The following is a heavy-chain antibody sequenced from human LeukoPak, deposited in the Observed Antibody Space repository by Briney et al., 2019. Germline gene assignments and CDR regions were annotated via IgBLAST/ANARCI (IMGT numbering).Heavy chain of an antibody. D-gene: IGHD1-7*01. Sequence: GGSLRLSCAASGFTLCSYEMNWVRQAPGKGLEGVSYISTSGSTLYADSVKGGFTISRDDAKNSLYLQMNSLRGEHTAVYYCARDSELTGDRTEYWGQGALVTVCS. CDR3: ARDSELTGDRTEY. CDR2: ISTSGST. CDR1: GFTLCSYE. J-gene: IGHJ4*02. V-gene: IGHV3-48*03.